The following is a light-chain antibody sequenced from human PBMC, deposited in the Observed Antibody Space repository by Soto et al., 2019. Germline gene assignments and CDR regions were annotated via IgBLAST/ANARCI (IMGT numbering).Light chain of an antibody. CDR1: PISSN. J-gene: IGKJ4*01. V-gene: IGKV3-15*01. CDR2: GAS. CDR3: QQYDNWPIT. Sequence: EIVLTQSPATLSVSPGDRVTISCRAGPISSNLAWHQQRPGQAPRLLIYGASIRATGIPARVSGSGSGTEFTLTISSLQSEDFAVYYCQQYDNWPITFGGGTKVDIK.